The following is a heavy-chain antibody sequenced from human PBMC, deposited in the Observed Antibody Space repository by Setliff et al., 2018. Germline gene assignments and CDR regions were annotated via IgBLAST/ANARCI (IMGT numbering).Heavy chain of an antibody. V-gene: IGHV1-69-2*01. D-gene: IGHD3-10*01. J-gene: IGHJ5*02. Sequence: ASVKVSCKASGYTFTDYYMHWVQQAPGKGLEWMGCVDPEDGDTISAEKFQGRVTITADTSTDTAYMELSSLRSEDTAVYYCAALSKYPYGSGSYMGIRWFDPWGQGTRVTVSS. CDR3: AALSKYPYGSGSYMGIRWFDP. CDR2: VDPEDGDT. CDR1: GYTFTDYY.